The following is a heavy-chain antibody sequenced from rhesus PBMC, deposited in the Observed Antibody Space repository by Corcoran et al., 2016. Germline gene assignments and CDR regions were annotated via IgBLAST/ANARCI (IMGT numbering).Heavy chain of an antibody. J-gene: IGHJ5-1*01. CDR2: VYGGGGSN. V-gene: IGHV4S14*01. Sequence: QVQLQESGPGLVKPSETLSLTCAVSGYSISSGYYWNWIRQPPGKGLEGIGSVYGGGGSNYLSPSLKSRVTLSVDTSKNQFSLKLSSLTAADTAVYYCARGQSRHRFDVWGPGVLVTVSS. CDR1: GYSISSGYY. CDR3: ARGQSRHRFDV.